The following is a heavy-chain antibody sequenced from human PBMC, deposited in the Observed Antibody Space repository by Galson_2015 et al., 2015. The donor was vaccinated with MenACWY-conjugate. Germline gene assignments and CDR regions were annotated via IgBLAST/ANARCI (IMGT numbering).Heavy chain of an antibody. Sequence: SLRLSCAASGFTFSSFSMNWVRQAPGKGLEWVSSISATSATIYYADSVKGRFTISRDNAKNSLYLQMNSLRAEDTALYYCATYYCSIGTCFHFDCGGLGTLLTVSS. V-gene: IGHV3-21*01. CDR1: GFTFSSFS. D-gene: IGHD2-8*01. CDR2: ISATSATI. CDR3: ATYYCSIGTCFHFDC. J-gene: IGHJ4*02.